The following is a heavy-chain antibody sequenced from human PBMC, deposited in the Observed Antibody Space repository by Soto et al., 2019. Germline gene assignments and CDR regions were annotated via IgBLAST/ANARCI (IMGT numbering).Heavy chain of an antibody. D-gene: IGHD6-13*01. CDR2: IYYSGST. CDR1: GGSVSSGSYY. J-gene: IGHJ3*02. Sequence: SETLSLTCTVSGGSVSSGSYYLSWIRQPPGKGLEWIGYIYYSGSTNYNPSLKSRVTISVDTSKNQFSLKLSSVTAADTAVYYCARRYSSAFDIWGQGTMVTVSS. CDR3: ARRYSSAFDI. V-gene: IGHV4-61*01.